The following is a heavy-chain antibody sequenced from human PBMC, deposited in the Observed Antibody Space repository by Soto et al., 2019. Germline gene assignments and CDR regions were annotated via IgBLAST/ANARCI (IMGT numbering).Heavy chain of an antibody. CDR3: ARSTGGGWPDYGMDV. Sequence: PGESLKISCQGSGYSFTSYWIGWVRQMPGKGLEWMGIIYPGDSDTRYSPSFQGRVTISADKSISTAYLQWSSLKASDTAMYYCARSTGGGWPDYGMDVWGQGTTVTVSS. CDR1: GYSFTSYW. J-gene: IGHJ6*02. CDR2: IYPGDSDT. D-gene: IGHD6-19*01. V-gene: IGHV5-51*01.